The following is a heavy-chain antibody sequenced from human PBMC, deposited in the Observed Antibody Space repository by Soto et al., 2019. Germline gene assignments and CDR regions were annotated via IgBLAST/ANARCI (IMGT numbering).Heavy chain of an antibody. Sequence: ASVKVSCKASGHSFTGYYTHWVRQAPGQGLEWMGYINPNSGDTRYAQDLQGRVTMTRDTSINTASMELRRLTSDDTAVYYCARDGVALGFDPWGQGTLVTVSS. D-gene: IGHD2-15*01. V-gene: IGHV1-2*02. J-gene: IGHJ5*02. CDR2: INPNSGDT. CDR1: GHSFTGYY. CDR3: ARDGVALGFDP.